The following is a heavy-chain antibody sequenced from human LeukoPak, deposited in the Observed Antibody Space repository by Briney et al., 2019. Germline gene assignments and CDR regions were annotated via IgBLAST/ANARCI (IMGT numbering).Heavy chain of an antibody. J-gene: IGHJ4*02. D-gene: IGHD6-13*01. CDR2: IKQDGSEK. CDR1: GFTFSSYW. CDR3: ARDVYSWYSLFGYY. V-gene: IGHV3-7*01. Sequence: GGSLRLSCAASGFTFSSYWMSWVRQAPGKGVEWVAKIKQDGSEKYYVDSVKGRFTISRDNAKNSLYLQMNSLRAEDTAVYYCARDVYSWYSLFGYYWGQGTLVTVSS.